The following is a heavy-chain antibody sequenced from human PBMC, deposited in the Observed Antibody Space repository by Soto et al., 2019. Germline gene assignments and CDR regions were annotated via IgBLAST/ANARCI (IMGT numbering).Heavy chain of an antibody. CDR3: ARGNFPRGDYYHYYGMDV. Sequence: ASVKVSCKASGYTFTSYDINWVRRATGQGLEWRGWMNPNSGNTGYAQKFQGRVTMTRNTSISTAYMELSRLRSDDTAVYYCARGNFPRGDYYHYYGMDVWGQGTTVTVSS. V-gene: IGHV1-8*01. CDR2: MNPNSGNT. D-gene: IGHD1-20*01. CDR1: GYTFTSYD. J-gene: IGHJ6*02.